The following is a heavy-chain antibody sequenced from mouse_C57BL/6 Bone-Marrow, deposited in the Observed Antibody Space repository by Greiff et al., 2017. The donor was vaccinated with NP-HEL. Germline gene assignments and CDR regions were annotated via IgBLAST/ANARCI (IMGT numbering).Heavy chain of an antibody. CDR3: ARDWDGFAY. CDR1: GYTFTDYY. V-gene: IGHV1-19*01. J-gene: IGHJ3*01. CDR2: INPYNGGT. D-gene: IGHD4-1*01. Sequence: DVKLQESGPVLVKPGASVKMSCKASGYTFTDYYMNWVKQSHGKSLEWIGVINPYNGGTSYNQKFKGKATLTVDKSSSTAYMELNSLTSEDSAVYYCARDWDGFAYWGQGTLVTVSA.